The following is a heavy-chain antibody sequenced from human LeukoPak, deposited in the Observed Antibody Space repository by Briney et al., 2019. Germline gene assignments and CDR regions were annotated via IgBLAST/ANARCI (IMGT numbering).Heavy chain of an antibody. CDR1: GGSFSGYY. CDR2: INHSGST. V-gene: IGHV4-34*01. D-gene: IGHD3-22*01. J-gene: IGHJ4*02. CDR3: ARSGMIVVVMDY. Sequence: SETLSLTCAVYGGSFSGYYWSWIRQPPGKGLEWIGEINHSGSTNYNPSLKSRVTISVDTSKNQFSLKLSSVTAADTAVHYCARSGMIVVVMDYWGQGTLVTVSS.